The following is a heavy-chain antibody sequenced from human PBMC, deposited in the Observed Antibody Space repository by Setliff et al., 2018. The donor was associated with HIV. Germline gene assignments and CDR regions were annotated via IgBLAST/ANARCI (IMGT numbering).Heavy chain of an antibody. V-gene: IGHV3-23*01. CDR2: TTSNGRTT. CDR1: GFTFSAYA. D-gene: IGHD3-3*01. Sequence: GGSLRLSCAASGFTFSAYAMTWVRRAPGRGLEWVSATTSNGRTTDYAESVRGRFTLSRDNSGNTLYLQMTSLRAEDTAIYYCAKAWGSGYPSFESALMFDVWGQGTLV. J-gene: IGHJ4*02. CDR3: AKAWGSGYPSFESALMFDV.